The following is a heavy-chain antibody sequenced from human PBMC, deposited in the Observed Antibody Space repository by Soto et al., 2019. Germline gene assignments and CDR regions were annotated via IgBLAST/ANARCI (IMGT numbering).Heavy chain of an antibody. V-gene: IGHV3-53*01. J-gene: IGHJ3*02. D-gene: IGHD3-22*01. Sequence: EVQLVESGGGLIQPGGSLRLSCAASGFTVSSNYMSWVRQAPGKGLEWVSVIYSGGSTYYADSVKGRFTISRDNSKNTLYLKMNSLRAEDTAVYYCARNSDSTAGGAFDIWGQGTMVTVSS. CDR1: GFTVSSNY. CDR2: IYSGGST. CDR3: ARNSDSTAGGAFDI.